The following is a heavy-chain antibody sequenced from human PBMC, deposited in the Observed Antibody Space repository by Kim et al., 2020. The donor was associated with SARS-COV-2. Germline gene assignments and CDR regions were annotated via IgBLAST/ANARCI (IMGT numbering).Heavy chain of an antibody. V-gene: IGHV4-39*07. J-gene: IGHJ3*02. CDR3: ARLTYYYDSSGQSDAFDI. Sequence: KSRVTISVDTSKNQFSLKLSSVTAADTAVYYCARLTYYYDSSGQSDAFDIWGQGTMVTVSS. D-gene: IGHD3-22*01.